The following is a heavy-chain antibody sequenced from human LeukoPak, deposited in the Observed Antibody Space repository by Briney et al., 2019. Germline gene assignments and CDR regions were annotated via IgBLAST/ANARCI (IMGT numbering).Heavy chain of an antibody. V-gene: IGHV5-51*01. J-gene: IGHJ4*02. CDR3: ARQNRGGSHTTGYYFDY. CDR2: VYAGDSDT. D-gene: IGHD1-26*01. CDR1: PYSFTSHW. Sequence: GESLKISCTSSPYSFTSHWIGWVRQKPGKGLEWVGLVYAGDSDTIYSPSFQGQVTMSAGKSTSTVYLQWSGLKASDTATYFCARQNRGGSHTTGYYFDYWGLGTLVTVSS.